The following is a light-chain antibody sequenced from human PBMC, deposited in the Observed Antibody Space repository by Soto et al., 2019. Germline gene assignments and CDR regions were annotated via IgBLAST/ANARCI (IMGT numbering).Light chain of an antibody. J-gene: IGKJ5*01. CDR3: QQYGGSPAT. CDR1: QSIRDNY. V-gene: IGKV3-20*01. CDR2: RAS. Sequence: EIVLTQSPGTLSLSPGDRATLSYRASQSIRDNYLAWYQQKPGQAPGLLIYRASNRATGIPDRFSGSGSGTDFTLTISRLEPEDFVVYYCQQYGGSPATFGQGTRLEIK.